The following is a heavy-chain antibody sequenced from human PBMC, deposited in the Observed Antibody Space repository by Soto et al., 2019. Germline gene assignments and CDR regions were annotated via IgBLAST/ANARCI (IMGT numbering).Heavy chain of an antibody. V-gene: IGHV4-59*08. D-gene: IGHD5-18*01. CDR1: GGSISSYY. CDR3: ARRNGGLQLWLPSGWFDP. J-gene: IGHJ5*02. Sequence: SETLSLTCTVSGGSISSYYWSWIRQPPGKGLEWIGYIYYSGSTNYNPSLKSRVTISVDTSKNQFSLKLSSVTAADTAVYYCARRNGGLQLWLPSGWFDPWGQGTLVTVSS. CDR2: IYYSGST.